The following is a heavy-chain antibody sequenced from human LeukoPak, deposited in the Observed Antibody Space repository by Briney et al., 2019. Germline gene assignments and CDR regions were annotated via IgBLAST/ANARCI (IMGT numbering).Heavy chain of an antibody. D-gene: IGHD5-18*01. J-gene: IGHJ4*02. V-gene: IGHV3-23*01. CDR2: ISGSGGST. CDR1: GFTFSSCA. Sequence: PGGSLRLSCAASGFTFSSCAMSWVRQAPGKGLEWVSAISGSGGSTYYADSVKGRFTISRDNSKNTLYLQMNSLRAEDTAVYYCAKRPAYSYGAYFDYWGQGTLVTVSS. CDR3: AKRPAYSYGAYFDY.